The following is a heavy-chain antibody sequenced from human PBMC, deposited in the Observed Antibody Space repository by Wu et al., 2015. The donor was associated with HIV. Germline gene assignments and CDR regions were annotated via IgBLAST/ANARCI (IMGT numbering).Heavy chain of an antibody. V-gene: IGHV1-24*01. CDR2: FDPKDGEI. CDR3: TTLRGGYYAGSDIPAAFDI. J-gene: IGHJ3*02. CDR1: GYTLSKLS. Sequence: QVPLVQSGAEVRKPGASVKVSCKVSGYTLSKLSMHWVRQTPGKGLEWMGGFDPKDGEIAYAQNFQGRLTMTEDTSTDTAYVELRSLRFEDTAVYYCTTLRGGYYAGSDIPAAFDIWGQGTMVTVSP. D-gene: IGHD3-10*01.